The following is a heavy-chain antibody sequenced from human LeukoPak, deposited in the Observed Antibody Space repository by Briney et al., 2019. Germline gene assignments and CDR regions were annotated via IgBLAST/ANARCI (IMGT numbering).Heavy chain of an antibody. D-gene: IGHD2-2*01. CDR1: GFTFSSYA. CDR2: ISYDGSNK. CDR3: ARAPIVVVPAAIQGAFDI. Sequence: GRSLRLSCAAAGFTFSSYAMHWVRQAPGKGLEWVAVISYDGSNKYCADSVKGRFTISRDNSKNTLYLQMNSLRAEDTAVYYCARAPIVVVPAAIQGAFDIWGQGTMVPVSS. J-gene: IGHJ3*02. V-gene: IGHV3-30*04.